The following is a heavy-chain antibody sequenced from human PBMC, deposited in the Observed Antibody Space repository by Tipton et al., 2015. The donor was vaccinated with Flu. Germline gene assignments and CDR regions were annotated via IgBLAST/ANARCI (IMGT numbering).Heavy chain of an antibody. V-gene: IGHV3-11*01. CDR3: ATGMRRAGFNYVSDYDS. D-gene: IGHD5-24*01. Sequence: SLRLSCAASGFTFSDYYMTWIRQAPGKGLQWVSYISESGNVVYYGDSVKGRFTISRDNAKKSLYLQMSSLRVEDTAVYYCATGMRRAGFNYVSDYDSWGQGTLVTVSS. CDR1: GFTFSDYY. CDR2: ISESGNVV. J-gene: IGHJ4*02.